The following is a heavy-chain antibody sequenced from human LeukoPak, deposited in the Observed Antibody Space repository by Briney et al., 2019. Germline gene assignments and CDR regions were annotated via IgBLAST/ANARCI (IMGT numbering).Heavy chain of an antibody. D-gene: IGHD6-25*01. CDR2: ILVGSGNT. CDR3: AAARSARGWFDP. Sequence: SVKVSCKAAGFTFSTAPVQWVRQARGQRPEWIGWILVGSGNTNYAPNFKQRVTITRDLSTSTAYMELSGLKFDDTAVYYCAAARSARGWFDPWGQGTLVTVSS. CDR1: GFTFSTAP. V-gene: IGHV1-58*01. J-gene: IGHJ5*02.